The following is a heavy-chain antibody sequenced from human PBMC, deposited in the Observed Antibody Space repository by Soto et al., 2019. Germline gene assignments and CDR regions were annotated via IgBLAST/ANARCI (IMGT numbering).Heavy chain of an antibody. Sequence: GGSLRLSCAASGFRFDDYNMHWVRQAPGKGLEWVSLITWNGGNKCYEDSVKGRFTISRDGTTQSVSLQMTSLKREDTGVYYCARETLSFGSALDVWGQGTTVTVSS. CDR1: GFRFDDYN. CDR2: ITWNGGNK. J-gene: IGHJ6*02. V-gene: IGHV3-43*01. D-gene: IGHD3-3*01. CDR3: ARETLSFGSALDV.